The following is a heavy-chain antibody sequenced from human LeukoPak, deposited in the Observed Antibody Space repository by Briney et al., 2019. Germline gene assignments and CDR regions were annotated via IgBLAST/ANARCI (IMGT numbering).Heavy chain of an antibody. CDR1: GFTFSSYG. Sequence: GGSLRLSCAASGFTFSSYGMHWVRQAPGKGLEWVAVISYDGSNKYYADSVKGRFTTSRDNSKNTLYLQMNSLRAEDTAVYYCAKGEFGVVTANFDYWGQGTLVTVSS. D-gene: IGHD2-21*02. J-gene: IGHJ4*02. CDR3: AKGEFGVVTANFDY. CDR2: ISYDGSNK. V-gene: IGHV3-30*18.